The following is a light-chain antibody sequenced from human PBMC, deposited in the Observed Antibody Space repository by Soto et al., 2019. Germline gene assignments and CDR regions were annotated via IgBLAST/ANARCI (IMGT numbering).Light chain of an antibody. V-gene: IGLV1-44*01. Sequence: QSVLTQPPSASGTPGQRVIISCSGSRSNIGSNTVNWYQQLPGRAPTLLMFSNDQRPSGVPDRFSGSKSGTSASLAISGLQSEDEADYYCVPWDDSLNAPVFGGGTKLTVL. CDR2: SND. CDR1: RSNIGSNT. J-gene: IGLJ2*01. CDR3: VPWDDSLNAPV.